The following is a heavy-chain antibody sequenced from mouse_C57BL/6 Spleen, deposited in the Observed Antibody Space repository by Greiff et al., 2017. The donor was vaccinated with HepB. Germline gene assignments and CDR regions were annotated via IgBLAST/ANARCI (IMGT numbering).Heavy chain of an antibody. D-gene: IGHD2-4*01. CDR2: ISSGSSTI. J-gene: IGHJ3*01. CDR3: ARRGDYDVFAY. Sequence: EVQVVESGGGLVKPGGSLKLSCAASGFTFSDYGMHWVRQAPEKGLEWVAYISSGSSTIYYADTVKGRFTISRDNAKNTLFLQMASLRSEDTAMYYGARRGDYDVFAYWGQGTLVTVSA. V-gene: IGHV5-17*01. CDR1: GFTFSDYG.